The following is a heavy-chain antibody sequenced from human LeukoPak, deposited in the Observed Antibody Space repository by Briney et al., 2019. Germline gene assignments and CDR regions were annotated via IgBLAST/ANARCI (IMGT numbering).Heavy chain of an antibody. CDR2: FDPEDGET. D-gene: IGHD2-2*01. CDR3: ELQSNRAYCSSTSCQNFDY. J-gene: IGHJ4*02. CDR1: GYTLTELS. V-gene: IGHV1-24*01. Sequence: ASVKVSCKVSGYTLTELSMHWVRQAPGKGLEWMGGFDPEDGETIYAQKFQGRVTMTEDTSTDTAYMELGSLRSEDTAVYYCELQSNRAYCSSTSCQNFDYWGQGTLVTVSS.